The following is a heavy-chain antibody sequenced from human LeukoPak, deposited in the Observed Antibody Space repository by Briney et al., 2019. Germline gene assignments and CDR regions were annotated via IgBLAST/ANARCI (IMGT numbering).Heavy chain of an antibody. D-gene: IGHD2-2*01. J-gene: IGHJ5*02. V-gene: IGHV1-69*01. CDR1: GGTFSSYA. CDR3: ARGIVPAATHNWFDP. Sequence: GASVKVSCKASGGTFSSYAISWVRQAPGQGLEWMGGIIPIFGTANHAQKFQGRVTITADESTSTAYMELSSLRSDDTAVYYCARGIVPAATHNWFDPWGQGTLVTVSS. CDR2: IIPIFGTA.